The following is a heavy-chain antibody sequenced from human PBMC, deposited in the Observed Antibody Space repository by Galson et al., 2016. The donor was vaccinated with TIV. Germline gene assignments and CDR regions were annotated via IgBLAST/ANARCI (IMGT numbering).Heavy chain of an antibody. Sequence: SVKVSCKASGDTFSMIVFNWVRQAPGQGLDWMGGINPLLGTVNNAQKFQGRATFTADESRSTAYMELSSLKSEDTAIYYCATDRNTALDTYHASYGMDAWGQGTAVIVSS. J-gene: IGHJ6*02. V-gene: IGHV1-69*13. CDR1: GDTFSMIV. CDR2: INPLLGTV. D-gene: IGHD5-18*01. CDR3: ATDRNTALDTYHASYGMDA.